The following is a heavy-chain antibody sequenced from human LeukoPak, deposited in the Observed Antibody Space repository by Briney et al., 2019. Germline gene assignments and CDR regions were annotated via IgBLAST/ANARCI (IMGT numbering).Heavy chain of an antibody. J-gene: IGHJ3*02. Sequence: SETLSLTCTVSGGSISTYHWNWIRQSPGKGLEWIGYIYYSGSTDYNPSLKSRATISVDTSKNQFSLNLISVIAADTATYYCARELGSAFDIWGQGITVTVSS. CDR2: IYYSGST. CDR3: ARELGSAFDI. D-gene: IGHD3-16*01. CDR1: GGSISTYH. V-gene: IGHV4-59*01.